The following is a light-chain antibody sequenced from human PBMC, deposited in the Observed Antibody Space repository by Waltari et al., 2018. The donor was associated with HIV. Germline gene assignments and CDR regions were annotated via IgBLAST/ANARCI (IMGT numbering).Light chain of an antibody. CDR2: GAS. V-gene: IGKV3-11*01. CDR3: QQRSNWLSLS. J-gene: IGKJ4*01. Sequence: EIVLTQSPATLSLSPGERATLSCRASQSVSTYLAWYQQRPGQAPRLLIYGASKRATGIPVRFSGSGSGTDFTLTISSLEPEDFAVYYCQQRSNWLSLSFGGGTKVEIK. CDR1: QSVSTY.